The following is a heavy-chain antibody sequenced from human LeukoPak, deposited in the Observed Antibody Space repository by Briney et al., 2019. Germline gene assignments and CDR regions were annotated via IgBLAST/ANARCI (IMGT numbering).Heavy chain of an antibody. Sequence: SETLSLTCPVSGGSISSYYWSWIRQPPGKGLEWIGYIYYSGSTNYNPSLKSRVTISVDTSKNQFSLKLSSVTAADTAVYYCARAVITFGGVIGWTRIDYWGQGTLVTVSS. CDR3: ARAVITFGGVIGWTRIDY. CDR1: GGSISSYY. CDR2: IYYSGST. J-gene: IGHJ4*02. V-gene: IGHV4-59*01. D-gene: IGHD3-16*02.